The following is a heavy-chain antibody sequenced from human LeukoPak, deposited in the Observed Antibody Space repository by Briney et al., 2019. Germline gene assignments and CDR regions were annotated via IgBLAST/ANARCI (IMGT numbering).Heavy chain of an antibody. CDR2: IYPGDSDT. Sequence: GESLKISCKGSGYRFTSYWIGWVRQMPGKGLEWMGIIYPGDSDTRYSPSFQGQVTISADKSISTAYLQWSSLKASDTAMYYCARMVDYYDSSGYWNYWGQGTLVTVSS. CDR1: GYRFTSYW. V-gene: IGHV5-51*01. J-gene: IGHJ4*02. D-gene: IGHD3-22*01. CDR3: ARMVDYYDSSGYWNY.